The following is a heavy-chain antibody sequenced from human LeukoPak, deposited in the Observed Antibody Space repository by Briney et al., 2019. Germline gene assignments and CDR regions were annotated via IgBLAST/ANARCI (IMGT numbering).Heavy chain of an antibody. CDR2: IIPIFGTA. CDR3: ARDDILPGYPTPFDY. V-gene: IGHV1-69*13. Sequence: SVKVSCKASGGTFSSYAISWVRQAPGQGLEWMGGIIPIFGTANYAQKFQCRVTITADESTSTAYMQLSSLRAEDTAVYYCARDDILPGYPTPFDYWGQGTLVTVSS. CDR1: GGTFSSYA. D-gene: IGHD3-9*01. J-gene: IGHJ4*02.